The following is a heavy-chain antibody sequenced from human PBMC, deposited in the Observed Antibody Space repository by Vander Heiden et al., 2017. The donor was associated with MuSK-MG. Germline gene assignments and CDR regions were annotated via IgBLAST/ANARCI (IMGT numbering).Heavy chain of an antibody. CDR1: GFAFGSYA. CDR3: ARAKAARPVGWFDP. D-gene: IGHD6-6*01. J-gene: IGHJ5*02. V-gene: IGHV3-30-3*01. Sequence: QVQLVESGGGVVQPGRSLRLSCAPSGFAFGSYAMHWVRQAPGKGLEWVAVISYDGSNKYYADSVKGRFTISRDNSKNTLYLQMNSLRAEDTAVYYCARAKAARPVGWFDPWGQGTLVTVSS. CDR2: ISYDGSNK.